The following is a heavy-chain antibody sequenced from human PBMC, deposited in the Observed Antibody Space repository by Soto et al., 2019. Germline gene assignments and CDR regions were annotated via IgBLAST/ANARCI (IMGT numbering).Heavy chain of an antibody. CDR2: VSGRGDGT. J-gene: IGHJ6*02. CDR3: AKDVEEVRLYYGMDV. V-gene: IGHV3-23*01. Sequence: EIQILESGGALVQPGGSLRLSCSVPGFTFSDYAMNCVRQAPGKGLEWVSAVSGRGDGTFDADSVKGRFTISRDNSKNTVYMQINSLTVEDTAVYYCAKDVEEVRLYYGMDVGGRGTTFRVSS. CDR1: GFTFSDYA.